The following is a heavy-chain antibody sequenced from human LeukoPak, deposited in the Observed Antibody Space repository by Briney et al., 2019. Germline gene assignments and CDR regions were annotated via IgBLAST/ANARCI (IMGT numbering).Heavy chain of an antibody. CDR1: GGSISSGSYY. V-gene: IGHV4-61*02. Sequence: SETLSLTCTVSGGSISSGSYYWSWIRQPAGKGLEWIGRIYTSGSTNYNPSLKSRVTISVDTSKNQFSLKLSSVIAADTAVYYCARMGTYYDILTGYYPGNWFDPWGQGTLVTVSS. D-gene: IGHD3-9*01. CDR3: ARMGTYYDILTGYYPGNWFDP. J-gene: IGHJ5*02. CDR2: IYTSGST.